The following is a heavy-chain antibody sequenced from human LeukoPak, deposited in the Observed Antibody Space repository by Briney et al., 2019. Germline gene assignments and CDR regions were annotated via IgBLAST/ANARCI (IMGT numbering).Heavy chain of an antibody. CDR2: INAVNGNI. CDR3: LREGGVPPWT. V-gene: IGHV1-3*01. Sequence: GASVKVSCKASGYTFTSYSMHWVRQAPGQRLEWIGWINAVNGNIEYSQRFQGRVTITRDTSVSTAYMELSSLRSEDTAMYFCLREGGVPPWTWGQGALVTVSS. J-gene: IGHJ5*02. CDR1: GYTFTSYS. D-gene: IGHD1-1*01.